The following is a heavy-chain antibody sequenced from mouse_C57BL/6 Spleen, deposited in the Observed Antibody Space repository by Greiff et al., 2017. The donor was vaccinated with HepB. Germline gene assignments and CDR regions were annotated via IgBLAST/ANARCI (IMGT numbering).Heavy chain of an antibody. D-gene: IGHD2-4*01. CDR3: ARNYDYDRSYAMDY. CDR1: GYTFTSYW. V-gene: IGHV1-69*01. Sequence: QVQLQQPGAELVMPGASVKLSCKASGYTFTSYWMHWVKQRPGQGLEWIGEIDPSDSYTNYNQKFKGKSTLTVDKSSSTAYMQLSSLTSEDSAVYYCARNYDYDRSYAMDYWGQGTSVTVSS. J-gene: IGHJ4*01. CDR2: IDPSDSYT.